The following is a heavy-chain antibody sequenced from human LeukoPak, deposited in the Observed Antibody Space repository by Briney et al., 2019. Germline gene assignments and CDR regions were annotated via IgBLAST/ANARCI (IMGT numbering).Heavy chain of an antibody. J-gene: IGHJ4*02. CDR1: GYTFTSYY. D-gene: IGHD6-25*01. CDR2: INLNAVTT. V-gene: IGHV1-46*01. Sequence: ASVKVSCKASGYTFTSYYIHWMRQAPGQGLEWVGIINLNAVTTRYAQKFQGRITVTRDTSTSTVYMELSSLRSEDTAVYFCAREGAAEAKNFDYWGQGTLVTVSS. CDR3: AREGAAEAKNFDY.